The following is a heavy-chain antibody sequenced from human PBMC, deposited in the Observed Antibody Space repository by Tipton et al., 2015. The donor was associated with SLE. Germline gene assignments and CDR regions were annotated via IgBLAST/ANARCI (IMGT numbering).Heavy chain of an antibody. CDR3: AKDIGNSGYLFDY. D-gene: IGHD5-12*01. V-gene: IGHV3-9*01. CDR2: VSWNNDSI. Sequence: RSLRLSCAASGFFFDDYTMHWVRQAPGKGLEWVSGVSWNNDSIGYADSVKGRFTISRDNAKNSLYLQMNSLRPEDTAMYYCAKDIGNSGYLFDYWGQGALVTVSS. J-gene: IGHJ4*02. CDR1: GFFFDDYT.